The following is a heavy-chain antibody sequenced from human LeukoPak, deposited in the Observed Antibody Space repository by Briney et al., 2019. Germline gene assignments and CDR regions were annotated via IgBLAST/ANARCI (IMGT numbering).Heavy chain of an antibody. D-gene: IGHD2-2*02. CDR1: GGSVSSYY. CDR2: IYYSGST. V-gene: IGHV4-59*02. J-gene: IGHJ3*02. CDR3: ANTAAGPFDI. Sequence: SETLSLTCTVSGGSVSSYYWSWIRQPPGKGLEWIGYIYYSGSTNYNPSLKSRVTISVDTSKNQFSLKLSSVTAADTAVYYCANTAAGPFDIWGQGTMVTVSS.